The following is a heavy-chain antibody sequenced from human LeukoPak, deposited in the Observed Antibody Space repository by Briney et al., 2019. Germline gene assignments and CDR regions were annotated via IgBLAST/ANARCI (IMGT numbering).Heavy chain of an antibody. V-gene: IGHV4-34*01. J-gene: IGHJ5*02. Sequence: SETLSLTCAVYGGSFSGYYWSWIRQPPGKGLEWIGEINHSGSTNYNPSLKSRVTISVDTSKNQFPLKLSSVTAADTAVYYCARVTKMTTVTTSYGFDPWGQGTLVTVSS. CDR1: GGSFSGYY. CDR2: INHSGST. CDR3: ARVTKMTTVTTSYGFDP. D-gene: IGHD4-11*01.